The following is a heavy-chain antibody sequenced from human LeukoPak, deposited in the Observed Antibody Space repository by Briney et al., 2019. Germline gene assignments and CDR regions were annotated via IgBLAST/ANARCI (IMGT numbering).Heavy chain of an antibody. CDR2: IIPIFGTA. V-gene: IGHV1-69*05. CDR3: ARGGYCSGGSCSPYYFDY. Sequence: ASVKVSCKASGGTFSSYAISWVRQAPGRGLEWMGRIIPIFGTANYAQKFQGRVTITTDESTSTAYMELSSLRSEDTAVYYCARGGYCSGGSCSPYYFDYWGQGTLVTVSS. J-gene: IGHJ4*02. CDR1: GGTFSSYA. D-gene: IGHD2-15*01.